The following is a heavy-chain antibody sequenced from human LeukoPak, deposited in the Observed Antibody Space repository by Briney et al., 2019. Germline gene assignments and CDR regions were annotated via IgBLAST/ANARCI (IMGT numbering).Heavy chain of an antibody. CDR1: GYTFTNYA. Sequence: GASVKVSCKASGYTFTNYAIHWVRQAPGQRLEWMGGITPIFGTANYAQKFQGRVTITADESTSTAYMELSSLRSEDTAVYYCASYRPYYYYGMDVWGQGTTVTVSS. V-gene: IGHV1-69*13. CDR3: ASYRPYYYYGMDV. CDR2: ITPIFGTA. J-gene: IGHJ6*02.